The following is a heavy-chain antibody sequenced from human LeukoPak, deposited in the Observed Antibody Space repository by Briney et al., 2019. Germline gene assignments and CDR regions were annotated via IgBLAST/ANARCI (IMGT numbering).Heavy chain of an antibody. CDR1: GFAFSNYW. Sequence: GGSLRLSCAASGFAFSNYWMSWVRQAPGKGLEWVSSISSSSSYIYYADSVKGRFTISRDNAKNSLYLQMNSLRAEDTAVYYCARGPLTLYGANWFDPWGQGTLVTVSS. D-gene: IGHD4/OR15-4a*01. CDR2: ISSSSSYI. J-gene: IGHJ5*02. V-gene: IGHV3-21*01. CDR3: ARGPLTLYGANWFDP.